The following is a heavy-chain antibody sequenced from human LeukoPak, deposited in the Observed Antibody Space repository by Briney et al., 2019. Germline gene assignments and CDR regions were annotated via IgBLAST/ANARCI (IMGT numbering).Heavy chain of an antibody. D-gene: IGHD3-22*01. J-gene: IGHJ4*02. V-gene: IGHV4-4*07. CDR2: IHTSGST. Sequence: PSETLSLTCTVSGGSISSYYWSWIRQPAGKGLEWIGRIHTSGSTNYNPSLKSRVTMSVDTSKNQFSLKLSSVTAADTAVYYCARDFGYDTVNYYFDYWGQGTLVTVSS. CDR3: ARDFGYDTVNYYFDY. CDR1: GGSISSYY.